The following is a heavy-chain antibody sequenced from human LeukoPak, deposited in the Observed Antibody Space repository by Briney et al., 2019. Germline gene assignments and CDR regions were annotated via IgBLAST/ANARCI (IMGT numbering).Heavy chain of an antibody. Sequence: GGSLRLSCAASGFTFSRNSMNWVRQAPGKGLEWVAVISYDGSNKYYADSVKGRFTISRDNSKNTLYLQMNSLRAEDTAVYYCAKDQRWELLYYFDYWGQGTLVTVSS. D-gene: IGHD1-26*01. J-gene: IGHJ4*02. CDR3: AKDQRWELLYYFDY. CDR1: GFTFSRNS. CDR2: ISYDGSNK. V-gene: IGHV3-30*18.